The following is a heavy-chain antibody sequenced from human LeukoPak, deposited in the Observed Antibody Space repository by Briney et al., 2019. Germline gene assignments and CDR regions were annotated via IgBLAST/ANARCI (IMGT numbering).Heavy chain of an antibody. V-gene: IGHV4-59*01. D-gene: IGHD6-13*01. CDR1: GGSISSYY. Sequence: SETLSLTCTVSGGSISSYYWSWIRQPPEKGLEWIGYIYYSGSTNYNPSLKSRVTISVDTSKNQFSLKLSSVTAADTAVYYCARVRGSSCDYWGQGTLVTVSS. CDR3: ARVRGSSCDY. CDR2: IYYSGST. J-gene: IGHJ4*02.